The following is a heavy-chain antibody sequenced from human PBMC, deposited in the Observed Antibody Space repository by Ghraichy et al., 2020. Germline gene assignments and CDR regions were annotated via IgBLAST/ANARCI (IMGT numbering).Heavy chain of an antibody. Sequence: SGPTLVKPTQTLTLTCTFSGFSLSTSGVGVGWIRQPPGKALEWLALIYWDDDKRYSPSLKSRLTITKDTSKNQVVLTMTNMDPVDTATYYCAHRPHALYSNWFDPWGQGTLVTVSS. D-gene: IGHD2-2*02. CDR2: IYWDDDK. J-gene: IGHJ5*02. CDR1: GFSLSTSGVG. V-gene: IGHV2-5*02. CDR3: AHRPHALYSNWFDP.